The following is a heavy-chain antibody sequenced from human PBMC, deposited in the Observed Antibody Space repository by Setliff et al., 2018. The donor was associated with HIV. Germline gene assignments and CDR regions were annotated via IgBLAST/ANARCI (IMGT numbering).Heavy chain of an antibody. CDR3: AKELAASGLGYFDS. CDR1: GFTFSNYA. D-gene: IGHD3-22*01. J-gene: IGHJ4*02. Sequence: GGSLRLSCAASGFTFSNYAMSWVRQAPGEGLEWVSAILSTGERTFYADSVKGRFTISRDNSKNTVYLQMNSLRAEDTAEYNCAKELAASGLGYFDSWGRGILVTVSS. V-gene: IGHV3-23*01. CDR2: ILSTGERT.